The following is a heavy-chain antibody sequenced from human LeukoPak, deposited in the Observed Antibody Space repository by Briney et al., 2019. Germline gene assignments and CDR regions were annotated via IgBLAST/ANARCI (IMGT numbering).Heavy chain of an antibody. CDR3: ARGQTYSGRIFDY. V-gene: IGHV6-1*01. CDR1: GDSVSSTTAA. D-gene: IGHD1-26*01. Sequence: SQTPSLTCAISGDSVSSTTAAWNWIRQSPSRGLEWQGRTYSRSRWNSDFAEYVKSRITIDPDTSKNQFSLQLNSVTPDDTAVYFCARGQTYSGRIFDYWGQGTLVTVSS. J-gene: IGHJ4*02. CDR2: TYSRSRWNS.